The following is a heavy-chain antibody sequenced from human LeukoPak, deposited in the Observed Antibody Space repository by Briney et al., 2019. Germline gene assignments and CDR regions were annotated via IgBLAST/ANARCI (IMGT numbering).Heavy chain of an antibody. D-gene: IGHD1-26*01. V-gene: IGHV3-48*03. CDR2: ITESGYTI. CDR1: GFIFSSYE. Sequence: GGSLRLSCEASGFIFSSYEMNWVRQAPGKGLEWVAYITESGYTIYYADSVKGRITVSRDNAKNSLYLQMNSLRAEDTAVYYCARRSLATGGFDYWGQGTLVTVSS. CDR3: ARRSLATGGFDY. J-gene: IGHJ4*02.